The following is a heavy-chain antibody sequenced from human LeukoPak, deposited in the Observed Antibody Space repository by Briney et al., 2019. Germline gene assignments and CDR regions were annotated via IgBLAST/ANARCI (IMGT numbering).Heavy chain of an antibody. V-gene: IGHV4-31*03. Sequence: SETLSLTCTVSGGSISSGGYYWSWIRQHPGKGLEWIGYIYYSGSTYYNPSLKSRVTISVDTSKNQFSLKLSSVTAADTAVYYCARDRRGSGWNWFDPWAREPWSPSPQ. J-gene: IGHJ5*02. CDR1: GGSISSGGYY. CDR2: IYYSGST. D-gene: IGHD6-19*01. CDR3: ARDRRGSGWNWFDP.